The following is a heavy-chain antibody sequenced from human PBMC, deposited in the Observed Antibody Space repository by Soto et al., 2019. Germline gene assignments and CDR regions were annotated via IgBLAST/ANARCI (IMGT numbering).Heavy chain of an antibody. Sequence: PSETLSLTCAVSGGSVSSNNWWSWVRQPPGKGLEWIGEIYHTGSTNYNPALKSRVTISIDKSKNQFSLKLISVTAADTAVYYCARATCSSTSCYAWLVWFDPWGQGTLVTVSS. J-gene: IGHJ5*02. CDR3: ARATCSSTSCYAWLVWFDP. V-gene: IGHV4-4*02. CDR1: GGSVSSNNW. CDR2: IYHTGST. D-gene: IGHD2-2*01.